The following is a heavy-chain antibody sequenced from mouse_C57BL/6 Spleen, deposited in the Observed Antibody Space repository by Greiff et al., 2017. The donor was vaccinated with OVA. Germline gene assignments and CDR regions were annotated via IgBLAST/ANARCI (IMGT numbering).Heavy chain of an antibody. D-gene: IGHD2-1*01. Sequence: EVKLMESGGGLVKPGGSLKLSCAASGFTFSDYGMHWVRQAPEKGLEWVAYISSGSSTIYYADTVKGRFTISRDNAKNTLFLQLTSLRSEDTAMYYCAREEGYYGYWYFDVWGTGTTVTVSS. CDR2: ISSGSSTI. J-gene: IGHJ1*03. CDR3: AREEGYYGYWYFDV. V-gene: IGHV5-17*01. CDR1: GFTFSDYG.